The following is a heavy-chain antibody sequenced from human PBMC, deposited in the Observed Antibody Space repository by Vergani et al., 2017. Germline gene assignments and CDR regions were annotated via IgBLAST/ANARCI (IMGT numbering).Heavy chain of an antibody. CDR1: GGSFSGYY. Sequence: QVQLQQWGAGLLKPSETLSLTCAVYGGSFSGYYWSWIRQPPGKGLEWIGEINHSGSTNYNPSLKSRVTISVDTSKNQFSLKLCSVTAADTAVYYCATLYDYVWGSYRSPNPNWGQGTLVTVSS. V-gene: IGHV4-34*01. CDR2: INHSGST. D-gene: IGHD3-16*02. CDR3: ATLYDYVWGSYRSPNPN. J-gene: IGHJ4*02.